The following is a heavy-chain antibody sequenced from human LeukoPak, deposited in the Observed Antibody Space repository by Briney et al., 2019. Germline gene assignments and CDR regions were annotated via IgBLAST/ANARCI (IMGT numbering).Heavy chain of an antibody. CDR1: GFTVSSNY. Sequence: QAGGSLRLSCAASGFTVSSNYMNWVRQAPGKGLEWVSVIYSGGSTYYADSVRGRFTISRDNSKNTLYLQMNSLRAEDTAVYYCAREAVTRNYFDYWGQGTLVTVSS. CDR2: IYSGGST. CDR3: AREAVTRNYFDY. J-gene: IGHJ4*02. D-gene: IGHD4-17*01. V-gene: IGHV3-53*01.